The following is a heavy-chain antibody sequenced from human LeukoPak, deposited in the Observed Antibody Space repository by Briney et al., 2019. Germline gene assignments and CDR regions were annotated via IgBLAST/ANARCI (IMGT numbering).Heavy chain of an antibody. CDR2: IIPIFGTA. J-gene: IGHJ4*02. CDR1: GGTFSSYT. Sequence: SVKVSCKASGGTFSSYTISWVRQAPGQGLEWMGGIIPIFGTANYAQKFQGRVTITADESTSTAYMELSSLRSEDTAVYYCAREARGRYYYDSSGYYYFDYWGQGTLVTVSS. D-gene: IGHD3-22*01. CDR3: AREARGRYYYDSSGYYYFDY. V-gene: IGHV1-69*01.